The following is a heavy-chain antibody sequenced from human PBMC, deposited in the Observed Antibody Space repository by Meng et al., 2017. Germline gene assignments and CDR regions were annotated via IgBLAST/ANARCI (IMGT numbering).Heavy chain of an antibody. J-gene: IGHJ3*02. Sequence: SETLSLTCAVSGYSISSGYYWGWIRQPPGKGLEWIGSIYHSGSTYYNPSLKSRVIISVDTSKNQFSLKLSSVTAADTAVYYCARELVGVVVTAHDAFDIWGQGTMVTVSS. CDR3: ARELVGVVVTAHDAFDI. D-gene: IGHD2-21*02. CDR2: IYHSGST. V-gene: IGHV4-38-2*02. CDR1: GYSISSGYY.